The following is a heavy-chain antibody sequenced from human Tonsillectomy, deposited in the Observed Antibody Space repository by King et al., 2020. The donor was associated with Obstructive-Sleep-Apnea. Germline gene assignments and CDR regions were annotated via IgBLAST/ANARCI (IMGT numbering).Heavy chain of an antibody. Sequence: VQLQESGPGLVKPSQTLSLTCPVSGCSISSGGYYWSWIRQHPGKGLEWIGYIYYSGSTYYNPSLKSRGTISVDTSKNQFSLKLSSVTAAYTAVYYCARAGSWETVPDFDYWGQGTLVTVSS. V-gene: IGHV4-31*03. CDR1: GCSISSGGYY. J-gene: IGHJ4*02. D-gene: IGHD1-26*01. CDR3: ARAGSWETVPDFDY. CDR2: IYYSGST.